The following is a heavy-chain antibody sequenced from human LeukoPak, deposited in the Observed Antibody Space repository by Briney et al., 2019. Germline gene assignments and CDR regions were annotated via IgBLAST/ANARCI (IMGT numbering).Heavy chain of an antibody. D-gene: IGHD1-26*01. J-gene: IGHJ4*02. CDR1: GFTFSSYT. Sequence: GGSLRLPCAASGFTFSSYTMNWVRQVPGKGLEWVSSVTSTSNYINYADSLRGRFTISRDNAKNSLYLQMNSLRAEDTAVYYCARVFRNSGSYFDDWGQGTLVTVSS. CDR2: VTSTSNYI. CDR3: ARVFRNSGSYFDD. V-gene: IGHV3-21*01.